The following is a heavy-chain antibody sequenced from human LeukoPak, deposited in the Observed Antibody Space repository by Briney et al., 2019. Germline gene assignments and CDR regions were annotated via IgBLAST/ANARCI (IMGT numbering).Heavy chain of an antibody. J-gene: IGHJ4*02. D-gene: IGHD5-24*01. CDR2: INHSGST. CDR1: GGSFSGYY. V-gene: IGHV4-34*01. Sequence: SETLSLTCAVYGGSFSGYYWSWIRQPPGRGLEWIGEINHSGSTNYNPSLKSRVTISVDTSKNHFSLKLSSVTAADTAVYYCARDGYNSFDYWGQGTLVTVSS. CDR3: ARDGYNSFDY.